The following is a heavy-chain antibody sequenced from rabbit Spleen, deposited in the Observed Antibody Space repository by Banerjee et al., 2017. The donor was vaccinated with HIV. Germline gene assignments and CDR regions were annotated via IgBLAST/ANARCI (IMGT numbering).Heavy chain of an antibody. J-gene: IGHJ6*01. CDR1: GFSFSSSYY. D-gene: IGHD4-1*01. V-gene: IGHV1S47*01. CDR2: IYNGDGIT. Sequence: QEQLVESGGGLVQPEGSLTLTCTAWGFSFSSSYYMCWVRQAPGKGPEWIACIYNGDGITYYASWVNGRFTISRGTSLNTVTLQMTSLTAADTATYFCARVIYIGGSGGVWGLWGPGTLVTVS. CDR3: ARVIYIGGSGGVWGL.